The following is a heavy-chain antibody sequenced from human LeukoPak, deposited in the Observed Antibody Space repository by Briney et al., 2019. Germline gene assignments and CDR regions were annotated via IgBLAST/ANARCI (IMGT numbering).Heavy chain of an antibody. Sequence: GASVKVSCKASGYTFTGYYMHWVRQAPGQGLEWMGRINPNSGGTNYAQKFQGRVTMTRDTSISTAYMELSRLRSEDTAVYYCARPTEYSSPAVGYWGQGTLVTVSS. J-gene: IGHJ4*02. CDR2: INPNSGGT. V-gene: IGHV1-2*06. CDR3: ARPTEYSSPAVGY. CDR1: GYTFTGYY. D-gene: IGHD6-6*01.